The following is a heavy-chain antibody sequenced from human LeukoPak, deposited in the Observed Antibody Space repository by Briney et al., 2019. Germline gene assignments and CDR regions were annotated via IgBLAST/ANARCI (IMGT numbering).Heavy chain of an antibody. CDR2: IYTSGST. J-gene: IGHJ4*02. V-gene: IGHV4-61*02. CDR3: ARAIWFGEGHDY. CDR1: GGSISSGSYY. Sequence: SETLSLTCTVSGGSISSGSYYWSWIRQPAGKGLEWIGRIYTSGSTNYNPSLKSRVTISVDTSKNQFSLKLKSVTAADTAVYYCARAIWFGEGHDYWGQGTLVTVSS. D-gene: IGHD3-10*01.